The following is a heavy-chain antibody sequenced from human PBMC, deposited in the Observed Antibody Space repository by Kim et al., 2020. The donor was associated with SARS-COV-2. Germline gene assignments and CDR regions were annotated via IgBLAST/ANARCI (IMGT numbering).Heavy chain of an antibody. D-gene: IGHD3-9*01. V-gene: IGHV3-74*03. Sequence: GGSLRLSCEASGFSFRSYRMHWVRQAPGEGLVWVSRINDDGRDTMFADSVKRRFTIARDNAKNTLYLQMNRLRAEDTAVYYCAREYYGLLTGYYYDYWG. CDR1: GFSFRSYR. CDR2: INDDGRDT. CDR3: AREYYGLLTGYYYDY. J-gene: IGHJ4*01.